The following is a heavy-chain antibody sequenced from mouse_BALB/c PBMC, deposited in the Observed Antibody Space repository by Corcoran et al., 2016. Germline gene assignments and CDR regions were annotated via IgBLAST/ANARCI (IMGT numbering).Heavy chain of an antibody. CDR3: ARDQYGNYGYFDY. V-gene: IGHV9-3-1*01. D-gene: IGHD2-10*02. CDR1: GYTFTNYG. CDR2: INTYTGEP. Sequence: QIQLVQSGPELKKPGETVKISCKASGYTFTNYGMNWVKQAPGKGLKWMGWINTYTGEPTYADDFKGRFAFSLETSASTAYLQINNLKNEDTATYFCARDQYGNYGYFDYWGQGTTLTVSS. J-gene: IGHJ2*01.